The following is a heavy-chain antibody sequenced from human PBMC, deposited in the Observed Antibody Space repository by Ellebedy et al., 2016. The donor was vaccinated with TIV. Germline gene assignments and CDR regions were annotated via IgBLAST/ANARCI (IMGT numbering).Heavy chain of an antibody. CDR3: ASSGLPSGMDV. Sequence: AASVKVSCKASGGSFSSYVITWVRQAPGQGLEWMGRIAPILDKTNYAQKFQGRVTMTADISANTVYMDLSGLRADDTAVYYCASSGLPSGMDVWGQGTKVIVSS. D-gene: IGHD3-9*01. CDR2: IAPILDKT. V-gene: IGHV1-69*04. CDR1: GGSFSSYV. J-gene: IGHJ6*02.